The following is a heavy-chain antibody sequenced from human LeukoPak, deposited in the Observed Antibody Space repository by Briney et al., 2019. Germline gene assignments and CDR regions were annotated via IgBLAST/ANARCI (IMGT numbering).Heavy chain of an antibody. V-gene: IGHV3-30*04. D-gene: IGHD5-24*01. CDR2: IFYDGSIQ. CDR1: GVSISSSN. CDR3: ARLYLPATRFDY. J-gene: IGHJ4*02. Sequence: PSETLSLTCTVSGVSISSSNSYWGWVRQAPGKGLEWVAVIFYDGSIQYYADSVRGRFTISRDNSKNTLHLQLSSLRPEDTAVYYCARLYLPATRFDYWGQGTLVTVSS.